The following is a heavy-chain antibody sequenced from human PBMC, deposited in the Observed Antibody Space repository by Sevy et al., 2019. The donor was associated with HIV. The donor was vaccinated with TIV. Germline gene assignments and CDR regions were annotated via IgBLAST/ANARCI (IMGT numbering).Heavy chain of an antibody. CDR1: GVSISPYY. CDR2: SGNT. J-gene: IGHJ4*02. V-gene: IGHV4-59*01. Sequence: SETLSLTCTVSGVSISPYYWAWIRQPPGKGLECIGFSGNTNYNPSLKTRVTTSVDTSKNQFSLKLSSVTAADTAIYYCARGRPSLQQLDYFDYWGQGTLVSVSS. CDR3: ARGRPSLQQLDYFDY. D-gene: IGHD6-13*01.